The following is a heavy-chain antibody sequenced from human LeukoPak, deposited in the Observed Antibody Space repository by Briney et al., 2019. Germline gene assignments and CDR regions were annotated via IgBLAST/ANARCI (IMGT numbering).Heavy chain of an antibody. Sequence: SETLSLTCTVSGGSISSYYWGWIRQPPGKGLEWIGYIYYSGSTNYNPSLKSRVTISVDTSKNQFSLKLSSVTAADTAVYYCARTVNLWFGEGGLFDYWGQGTLVTVSS. CDR2: IYYSGST. CDR1: GGSISSYY. V-gene: IGHV4-59*01. CDR3: ARTVNLWFGEGGLFDY. D-gene: IGHD3-10*01. J-gene: IGHJ4*02.